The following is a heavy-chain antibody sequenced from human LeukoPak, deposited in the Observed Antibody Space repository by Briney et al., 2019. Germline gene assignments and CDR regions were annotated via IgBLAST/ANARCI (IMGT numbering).Heavy chain of an antibody. Sequence: GRSLRLSCAAAGFTFSSYAMGWVRQAPGKGLEWVSGITGSGGSADYADSVKGRFTISRDNSKNTLFLQMNSLRAEDTAVYYCAKDAVETVMALFDYWGQGTLVTVSS. CDR1: GFTFSSYA. CDR2: ITGSGGSA. CDR3: AKDAVETVMALFDY. V-gene: IGHV3-23*01. D-gene: IGHD5-18*01. J-gene: IGHJ4*02.